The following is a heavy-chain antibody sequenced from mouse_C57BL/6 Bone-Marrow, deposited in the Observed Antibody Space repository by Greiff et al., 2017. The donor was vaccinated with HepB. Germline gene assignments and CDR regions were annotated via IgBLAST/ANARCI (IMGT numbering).Heavy chain of an antibody. J-gene: IGHJ1*03. CDR3: ARGISFDV. V-gene: IGHV1-85*01. CDR1: GYTFTSYD. Sequence: VQGVESGPELVKPGASVKLSCKASGYTFTSYDINWVKQRPGQGLEWIGWIYPRDGSTKYNEKFKGKATLTVDTSSSTAYMELHSLTSEDSAVYFCARGISFDVWGTGTTVTVSS. CDR2: IYPRDGST.